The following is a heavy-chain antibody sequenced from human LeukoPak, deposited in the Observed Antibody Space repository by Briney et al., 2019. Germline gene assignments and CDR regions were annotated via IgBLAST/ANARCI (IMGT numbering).Heavy chain of an antibody. CDR3: AKDLAQHYYDSSGYYGSFDY. J-gene: IGHJ4*02. D-gene: IGHD3-22*01. V-gene: IGHV3-30*18. Sequence: GGSLRLSCAASGFTFSSYGMHWVRQAPGKGLEWVAVISYDGSNKYYADSVKGRFTISRDNSKNTLYLQMNSLRAEDTAVYYCAKDLAQHYYDSSGYYGSFDYRGQGTPVTVSS. CDR1: GFTFSSYG. CDR2: ISYDGSNK.